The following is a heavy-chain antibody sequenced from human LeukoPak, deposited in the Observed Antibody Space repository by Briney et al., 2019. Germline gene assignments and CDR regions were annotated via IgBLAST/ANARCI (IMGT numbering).Heavy chain of an antibody. Sequence: QTGGYLRLSCAVSGFTFSGFWMSWSRQAPGKGLEWVASINSDGSEGYYADVVKGRFTISRDNAKNSLYLQINSLRAEDTAVYYCARSSYSSSSSVWGQGTMVTVSS. CDR2: INSDGSEG. V-gene: IGHV3-7*03. J-gene: IGHJ3*01. CDR3: ARSSYSSSSSV. CDR1: GFTFSGFW. D-gene: IGHD6-6*01.